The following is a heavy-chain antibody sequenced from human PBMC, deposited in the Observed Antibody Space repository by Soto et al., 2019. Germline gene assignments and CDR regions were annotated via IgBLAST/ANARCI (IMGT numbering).Heavy chain of an antibody. CDR3: ARVPDY. CDR2: IYHRGST. J-gene: IGHJ4*02. Sequence: QLQLQESGSGLVKHSQTLSLTCAVSGGSISCGAYSWSWIRQPPGKVLEWIGYIYHRGSTYYNPSLKSRVTISVDRSKNQFSLKLSSVTAADSAVYYCARVPDYWGQGTLVTVSS. CDR1: GGSISCGAYS. V-gene: IGHV4-30-2*01.